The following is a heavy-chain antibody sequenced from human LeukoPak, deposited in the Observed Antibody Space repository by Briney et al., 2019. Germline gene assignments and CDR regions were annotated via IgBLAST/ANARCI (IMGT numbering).Heavy chain of an antibody. D-gene: IGHD4-17*01. CDR3: ARHFRSNGDYGPPDY. CDR2: LYPGDSDP. V-gene: IGHV5-51*01. CDR1: GYRFTSYW. Sequence: GESLTISCKGSGYRFTSYWIGWVRQMPGKGLEWMGILYPGDSDPRYSPSFQGQVTISADKSITTAYLQWSSLKASDTAMYYCARHFRSNGDYGPPDYWGQGTLVTVSS. J-gene: IGHJ4*02.